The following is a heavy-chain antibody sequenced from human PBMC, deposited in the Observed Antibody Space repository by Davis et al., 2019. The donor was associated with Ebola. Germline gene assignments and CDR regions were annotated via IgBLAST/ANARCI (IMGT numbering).Heavy chain of an antibody. Sequence: SETLSLTCAVYGGSFSGYYWSCIRQPPGKGLEWIGEINHSGSTNYNPSLKIRVTISVDPSKNQFSLKLSSVTAADTAVYYCARAPLLWVYYGMDVWDQGTTVTVSS. D-gene: IGHD2-2*01. CDR2: INHSGST. CDR3: ARAPLLWVYYGMDV. J-gene: IGHJ6*02. CDR1: GGSFSGYY. V-gene: IGHV4-34*01.